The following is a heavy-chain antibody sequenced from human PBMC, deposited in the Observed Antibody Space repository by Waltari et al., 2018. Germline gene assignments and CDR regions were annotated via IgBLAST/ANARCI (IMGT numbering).Heavy chain of an antibody. V-gene: IGHV1-24*01. CDR3: ATDARFHYYMDV. Sequence: QVQLVQSGAEVKKPGAAVKVSCKVSGYTLTELSMHWVRQAPGKGLEWMGGFDPEDREPSDAQTFQGRVTMTEDTATDTAYMELSSLRSEDTAVYYCATDARFHYYMDVWGKGTTVTVSS. D-gene: IGHD3-3*01. J-gene: IGHJ6*03. CDR1: GYTLTELS. CDR2: FDPEDREP.